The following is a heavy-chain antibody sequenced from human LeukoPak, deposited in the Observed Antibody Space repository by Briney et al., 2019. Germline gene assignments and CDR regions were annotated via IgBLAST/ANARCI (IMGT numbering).Heavy chain of an antibody. V-gene: IGHV3-20*04. CDR3: ARDRRYYYDSSGYYPTEVFDY. CDR2: INWNGGST. Sequence: PGRSLRLSCAASGFTFDDYGMSWVRQAPGKGLEWVSGINWNGGSTGYADSVKGRFTISRDNAKNSLYLQMNSLRAEDTALYYCARDRRYYYDSSGYYPTEVFDYWGQGTLVTVSS. CDR1: GFTFDDYG. J-gene: IGHJ4*02. D-gene: IGHD3-22*01.